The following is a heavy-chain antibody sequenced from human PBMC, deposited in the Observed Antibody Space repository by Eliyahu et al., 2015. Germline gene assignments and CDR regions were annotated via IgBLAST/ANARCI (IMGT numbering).Heavy chain of an antibody. D-gene: IGHD6-19*01. CDR2: TYYXXKWYX. CDR3: ARSVSGWYXAHDY. V-gene: IGHV6-1*01. CDR1: GXSVSSNSAA. J-gene: IGHJ4*02. Sequence: QVQLQQSGPGLVKPSQTLSLTXXIPGXSVSSNSAAWNWIRQSPSRGLEWLGRTYYXXKWYXDYAVSVKSRITINPDTSKNQFSLXLNSVTPEDTAVYYCARSVSGWYXAHDYWGQGTLVTVSS.